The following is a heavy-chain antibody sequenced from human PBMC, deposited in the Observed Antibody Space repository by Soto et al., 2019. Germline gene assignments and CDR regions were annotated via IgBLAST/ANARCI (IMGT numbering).Heavy chain of an antibody. Sequence: SETLSLTCTVSGGSISSYYWSWIRQPPGKGLEWIGYIYYSGSTNYNPSLKSRVTISVDTSKNQFSLKLSSVTAADTAVYYCASAHFYDSSGYGRMDVWGQGTTVTSP. CDR2: IYYSGST. D-gene: IGHD3-22*01. J-gene: IGHJ6*02. V-gene: IGHV4-59*01. CDR1: GGSISSYY. CDR3: ASAHFYDSSGYGRMDV.